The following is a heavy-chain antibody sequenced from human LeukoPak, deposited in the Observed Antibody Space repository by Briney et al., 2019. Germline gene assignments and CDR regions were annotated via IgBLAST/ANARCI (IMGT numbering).Heavy chain of an antibody. CDR3: ARDGHSSGWYENWFDP. CDR2: IYYSGST. D-gene: IGHD6-19*01. V-gene: IGHV4-59*01. J-gene: IGHJ5*02. CDR1: GGSIRSFY. Sequence: PSETLSLTCTVSGGSIRSFYWSWIRQPPGKGLEWIGCIYYSGSTNYNPSLKSRVTISVDTSKNQFSLRLSSVTAADTAVYYCARDGHSSGWYENWFDPWGQGTLVTVSS.